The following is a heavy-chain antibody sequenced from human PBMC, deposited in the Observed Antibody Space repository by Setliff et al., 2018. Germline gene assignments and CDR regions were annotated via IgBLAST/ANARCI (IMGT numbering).Heavy chain of an antibody. D-gene: IGHD6-6*01. V-gene: IGHV4-31*03. CDR3: ARGRNVAARLLDS. CDR1: GGSISSGGYY. CDR2: IYYSGST. Sequence: SETLSLTCTVSGGSISSGGYYWSWIRQHPGKGLEWIGYIYYSGSTYYNPSLKSRVTISLDTSKNQFSLNLSSVTAADTAVYYCARGRNVAARLLDSWGQGTLVTVSS. J-gene: IGHJ4*02.